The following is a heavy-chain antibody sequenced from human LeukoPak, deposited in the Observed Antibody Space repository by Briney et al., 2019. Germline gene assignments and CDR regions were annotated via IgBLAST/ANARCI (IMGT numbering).Heavy chain of an antibody. CDR2: IKQDGSEK. J-gene: IGHJ3*02. CDR3: AKESLSVPGKRGTPGDGRAFDI. V-gene: IGHV3-7*01. Sequence: GGSLRLSCAASGFTFSSYWMSWVRQAPGKGLEWVANIKQDGSEKYYVDSVEGRFTISRDNAKNSLYLQMNSLRAEDTAVYYCAKESLSVPGKRGTPGDGRAFDIWGQGTMVTVSS. CDR1: GFTFSSYW. D-gene: IGHD7-27*01.